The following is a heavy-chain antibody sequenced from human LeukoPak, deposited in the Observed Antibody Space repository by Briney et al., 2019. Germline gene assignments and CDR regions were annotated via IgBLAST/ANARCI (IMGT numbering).Heavy chain of an antibody. J-gene: IGHJ4*02. CDR2: IQDDGATT. CDR3: ATQSITLVVVISPFDY. D-gene: IGHD3-22*01. V-gene: IGHV3-30*02. CDR1: GFTFSTFP. Sequence: GGSLRLSCAASGFTFSTFPMHWVRQAPGKGLEWVALIQDDGATTNYADSVRGRFTISRDNSKGTVYLQMNSLKPDDTAVYYGATQSITLVVVISPFDYWGQGTLVTVSS.